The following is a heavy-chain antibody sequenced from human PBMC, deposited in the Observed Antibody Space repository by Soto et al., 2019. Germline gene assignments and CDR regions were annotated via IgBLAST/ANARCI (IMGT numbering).Heavy chain of an antibody. Sequence: QLQLQESGPGLVKPSETLSLTCTVAGGSVSSSTYYWGWIRQPPGKGLEWIATFYYSGSTYHNPSLNSGVTISADTSKNQFSLKLSSVTATDTAVYYCARHHGTYYDAFDIWGQGTMVTVSS. CDR3: ARHHGTYYDAFDI. J-gene: IGHJ3*02. CDR2: FYYSGST. V-gene: IGHV4-39*01. D-gene: IGHD1-1*01. CDR1: GGSVSSSTYY.